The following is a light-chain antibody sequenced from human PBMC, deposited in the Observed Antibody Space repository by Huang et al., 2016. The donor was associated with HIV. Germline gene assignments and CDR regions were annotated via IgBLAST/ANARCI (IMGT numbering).Light chain of an antibody. J-gene: IGKJ4*01. V-gene: IGKV4-1*01. CDR1: QSLFFSSNKRSY. Sequence: DIVMTQSPDSLTVSLGERATINCRSSQSLFFSSNKRSYLACYQKKPGQPPKLVISGSSARESWVPDRFSGIVSETHFPLTINSLQAEDVAVYYCQQYYHNPLTFGGGTKVEI. CDR3: QQYYHNPLT. CDR2: GSS.